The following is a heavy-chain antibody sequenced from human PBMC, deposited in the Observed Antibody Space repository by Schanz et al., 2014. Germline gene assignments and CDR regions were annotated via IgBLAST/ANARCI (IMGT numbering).Heavy chain of an antibody. D-gene: IGHD3-3*01. J-gene: IGHJ6*02. CDR2: INPDSGGT. CDR3: ASDFWSGYSHYYYGLDV. Sequence: QVQLVQSGAEVKKPGASVKVSCKASGYTLTAYYMHWVRQAPGQGLEWMGWINPDSGGTNYAQKYQGRVNMTRDMSINTAYMELSRLRSDDSAVYYCASDFWSGYSHYYYGLDVWGQGTTVTVSS. CDR1: GYTLTAYY. V-gene: IGHV1-2*02.